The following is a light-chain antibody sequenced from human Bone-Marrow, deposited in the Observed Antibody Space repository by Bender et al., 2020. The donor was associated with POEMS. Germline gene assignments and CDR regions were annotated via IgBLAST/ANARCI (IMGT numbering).Light chain of an antibody. Sequence: QSALTQPPSASGSPGQSVTISCTGTSSDVGLYNYVSWYQQHPGRAPKLMIYEVSNRPSGVPDRCSGSKSDTSASLAITGLQAEDEGDYYCKSYDSSLRGYVFGAGTKVTVL. J-gene: IGLJ1*01. CDR3: KSYDSSLRGYV. CDR1: SSDVGLYNY. CDR2: EVS. V-gene: IGLV2-8*01.